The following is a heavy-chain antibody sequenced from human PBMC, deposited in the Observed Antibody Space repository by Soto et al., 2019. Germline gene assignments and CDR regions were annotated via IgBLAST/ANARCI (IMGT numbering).Heavy chain of an antibody. J-gene: IGHJ5*02. D-gene: IGHD3-22*01. CDR2: IIPIFSTP. V-gene: IGHV1-69*12. CDR3: ARPIQYYFDTSAQSAWFDP. CDR1: GGTFGSYA. Sequence: QVQLVQSGAEVKKPESSVKVSCKTCGGTFGSYAIRWVRQAPGQGLEWMGGIIPIFSTPNYAQKFQGRVTITADESTSTAYMELSSLRSEDTAVYYCARPIQYYFDTSAQSAWFDPWGQGTLVTVSS.